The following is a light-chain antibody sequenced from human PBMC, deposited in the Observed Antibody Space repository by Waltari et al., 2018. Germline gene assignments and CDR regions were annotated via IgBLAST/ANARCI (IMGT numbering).Light chain of an antibody. J-gene: IGKJ2*01. Sequence: DIQMTQSPSSLSASLGDRVTITCRASQGIRDYVNWYQQKPGKAPNLLIYSASNLQSGVPSRFSGSGSGTGFALIITSLQPEDSATYYCQQSHSTPYTFGQGTKLEIE. V-gene: IGKV1-39*01. CDR1: QGIRDY. CDR2: SAS. CDR3: QQSHSTPYT.